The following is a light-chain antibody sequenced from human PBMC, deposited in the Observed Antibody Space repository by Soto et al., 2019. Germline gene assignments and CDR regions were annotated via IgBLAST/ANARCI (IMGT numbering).Light chain of an antibody. CDR2: DVS. CDR3: QQYNDWPPWT. Sequence: EIVMTQSPATLSVSPGERATLSCRASQSVSSNLAWYQQKPGQAPRLLIYDVSTRATGIPARFSGSGSGTEFILTISSLQSEDFAVYYCQQYNDWPPWTFGQGTKVDIK. J-gene: IGKJ1*01. V-gene: IGKV3-15*01. CDR1: QSVSSN.